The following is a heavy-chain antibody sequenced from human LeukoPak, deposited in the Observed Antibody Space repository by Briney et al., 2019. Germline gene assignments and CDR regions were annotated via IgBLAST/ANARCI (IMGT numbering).Heavy chain of an antibody. Sequence: GGSLRLSCAASGFTFTSYWMSWVRQAPGKGLEWVANIKQVGSEKYYVDSVKGRFTISRDNAKNSLYLQMNSLRAEDTAVYYCARAAHYDFWSGPPDYWGQGTLVTVSS. CDR1: GFTFTSYW. J-gene: IGHJ4*02. D-gene: IGHD3-3*01. CDR3: ARAAHYDFWSGPPDY. V-gene: IGHV3-7*01. CDR2: IKQVGSEK.